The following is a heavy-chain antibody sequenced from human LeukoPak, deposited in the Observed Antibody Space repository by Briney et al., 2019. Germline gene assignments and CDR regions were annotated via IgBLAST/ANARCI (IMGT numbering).Heavy chain of an antibody. CDR1: GFTFSSYS. J-gene: IGHJ1*01. D-gene: IGHD2-21*02. CDR3: ARDHGAYCGGDCPFQH. CDR2: ISSSSSYI. V-gene: IGHV3-21*01. Sequence: GGSLRLSCAASGFTFSSYSMNWVRQAPGKGLEWVSSISSSSSYIYYADSVKGRFTISRDNAKNSLYLQMNSLRAEDTAVYYCARDHGAYCGGDCPFQHWGQGTLVTVSS.